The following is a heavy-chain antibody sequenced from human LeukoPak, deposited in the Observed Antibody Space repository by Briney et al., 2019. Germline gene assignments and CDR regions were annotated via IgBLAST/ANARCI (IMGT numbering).Heavy chain of an antibody. CDR2: IYTSGST. CDR3: AGGRRYDFWSGYYSGWFDP. D-gene: IGHD3-3*01. Sequence: SETLSLTCTVSGGSISSGSYYWSWIRQPAGKGLEWIGRIYTSGSTNYNPSLKSRVTISVDTSKNQFSLKLSSVTAADTAVYYCAGGRRYDFWSGYYSGWFDPWGQGTLVTVSS. CDR1: GGSISSGSYY. J-gene: IGHJ5*02. V-gene: IGHV4-61*02.